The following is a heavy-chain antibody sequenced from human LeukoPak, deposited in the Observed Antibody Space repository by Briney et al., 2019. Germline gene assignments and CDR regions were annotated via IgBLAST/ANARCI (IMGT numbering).Heavy chain of an antibody. CDR3: ARDPGEYYDSSGYAGRNLDY. Sequence: GGSLRLSCAASGFTFSSYWMSWVREAPGKGLEWVANIKQDGSEKYYVDSVKGRLTISRDNDKNSLYLQMNSLRAEDTAVYYCARDPGEYYDSSGYAGRNLDYWGQGTLVTVSS. J-gene: IGHJ4*02. CDR1: GFTFSSYW. D-gene: IGHD3-22*01. CDR2: IKQDGSEK. V-gene: IGHV3-7*01.